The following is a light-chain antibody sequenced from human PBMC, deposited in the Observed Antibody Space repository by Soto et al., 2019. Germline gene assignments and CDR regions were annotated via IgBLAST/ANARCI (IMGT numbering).Light chain of an antibody. CDR1: QSVSTY. CDR2: HAS. J-gene: IGKJ2*01. Sequence: EIVLTQSPATLSLSPGERATLSCRASQSVSTYVAWYQQKPGQAPRLVLYHASNRATGIPARFSGSGSETDFTLTISSLEPEDFAVYYCQQRDNRPYTFDQGTRLEI. V-gene: IGKV3-11*01. CDR3: QQRDNRPYT.